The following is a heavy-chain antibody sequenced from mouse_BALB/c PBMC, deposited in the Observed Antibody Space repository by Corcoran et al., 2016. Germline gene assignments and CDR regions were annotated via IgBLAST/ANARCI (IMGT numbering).Heavy chain of an antibody. CDR1: VFNINDTY. V-gene: IGHV14-3*02. CDR3: ARQGYGGSVAY. D-gene: IGHD1-1*02. Sequence: VHLQQSGAALVKPGASVKLSCTASVFNINDTYMHWVKQRPEQGLEWIGRIDPANGNTKYDPKFQGKATITSDTSANTAYLQLSSLTSVDTAVYYCARQGYGGSVAYWGQGTLVTVSA. CDR2: IDPANGNT. J-gene: IGHJ3*01.